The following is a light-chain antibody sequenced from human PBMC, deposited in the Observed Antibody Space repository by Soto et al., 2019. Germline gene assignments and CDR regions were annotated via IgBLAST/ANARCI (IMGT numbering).Light chain of an antibody. V-gene: IGKV3-20*01. Sequence: EFVLTQSPGTLSLSPGERATLSCRASQTVRNNYLAWYQQKPGQAPRLLIYDASSRATGIPDRFSGGGSGTDFTLTINRLEPEDFVIYYCQQYDTSPWTFGRGTKVDTK. CDR1: QTVRNNY. CDR3: QQYDTSPWT. J-gene: IGKJ1*01. CDR2: DAS.